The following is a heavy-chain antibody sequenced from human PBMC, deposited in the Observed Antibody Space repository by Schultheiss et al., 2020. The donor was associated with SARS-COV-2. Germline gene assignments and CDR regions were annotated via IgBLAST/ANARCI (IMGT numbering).Heavy chain of an antibody. CDR1: GYSFTSYW. CDR2: IYPGDSDT. CDR3: ARQAGYSYGRGGPYYFDY. Sequence: GSLRLSCKGSGYSFTSYWIGWVRQMPGKGLEWMGIIYPGDSDTRYSPSFQGQVTISADKSISTAYLQWSSLKASDTAMYYCARQAGYSYGRGGPYYFDYWGQGTLVTVSS. D-gene: IGHD5-18*01. V-gene: IGHV5-51*01. J-gene: IGHJ4*02.